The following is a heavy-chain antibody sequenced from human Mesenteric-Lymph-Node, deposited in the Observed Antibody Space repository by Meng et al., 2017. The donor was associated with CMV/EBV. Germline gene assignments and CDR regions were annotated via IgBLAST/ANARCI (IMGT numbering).Heavy chain of an antibody. CDR1: GYTFTSYG. J-gene: IGHJ4*02. CDR3: ARGKYSSSWYYFDY. CDR2: ISVYNGNT. Sequence: ASVKVSCQASGYTFTSYGISWVRQAPGQGLEWMGWISVYNGNTTYAQKLQGRVTMTRDTSISTAYMELSRLRSDDTAVYYCARGKYSSSWYYFDYWGQGTLVTVSS. V-gene: IGHV1-18*01. D-gene: IGHD6-13*01.